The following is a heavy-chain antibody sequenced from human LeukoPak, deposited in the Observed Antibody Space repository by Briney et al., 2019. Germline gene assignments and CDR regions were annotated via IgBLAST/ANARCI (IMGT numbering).Heavy chain of an antibody. D-gene: IGHD3-10*01. CDR1: GFTFSNYD. V-gene: IGHV3-13*04. CDR2: IGSAADT. Sequence: PGGSLRLSCAASGFTFSNYDMHWVRQVPGKGLEWVSGIGSAADTNYLDSVKGRFTISRGNAKNSLYLQMNSLRAGDTAVYFCARGVPGGLDYWGQGTLVTVSS. CDR3: ARGVPGGLDY. J-gene: IGHJ4*02.